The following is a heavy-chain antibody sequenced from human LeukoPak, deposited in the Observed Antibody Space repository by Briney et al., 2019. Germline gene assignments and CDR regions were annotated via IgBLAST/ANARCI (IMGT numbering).Heavy chain of an antibody. V-gene: IGHV4-59*08. D-gene: IGHD4-17*01. CDR3: ARQADSYRDYTTYYFHGMDV. CDR1: GASISSYY. Sequence: SETLSLTCTVSGASISSYYCHWFRQAPGKGPEWIGYIHHIDSTNYNPSLKSRVTISVDTARNQFSLKLKSVTAADTAVYYCARQADSYRDYTTYYFHGMDVWGQGTTVTVSS. CDR2: IHHIDST. J-gene: IGHJ6*02.